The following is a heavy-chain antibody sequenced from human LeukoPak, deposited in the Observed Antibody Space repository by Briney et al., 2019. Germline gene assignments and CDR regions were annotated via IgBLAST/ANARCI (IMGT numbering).Heavy chain of an antibody. J-gene: IGHJ4*02. Sequence: PSETLSLTCTVSGGSISSGSYYWRWIRQPAGKGLEWIGRIYTSGSTNYNPSLKSRVTISVDTSKNQFSLKLSSVTAADPAVYYCARVGNWNDGQHFDYWGQGTLVTVSS. CDR1: GGSISSGSYY. V-gene: IGHV4-61*02. D-gene: IGHD1-1*01. CDR2: IYTSGST. CDR3: ARVGNWNDGQHFDY.